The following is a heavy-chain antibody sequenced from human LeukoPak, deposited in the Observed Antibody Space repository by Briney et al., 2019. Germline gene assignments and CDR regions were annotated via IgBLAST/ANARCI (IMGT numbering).Heavy chain of an antibody. V-gene: IGHV3-74*01. CDR1: GFPCNSFW. CDR2: MNEYSTTI. CDR3: ARGGVNPVDH. J-gene: IGHJ4*02. D-gene: IGHD1-14*01. Sequence: GGSLRLSCAASGFPCNSFWMHWVRQAPGKGLVWVSDMNEYSTTIRYADSVKGRFTISRDNAKSILYLQMNNLRAEDTAMYFCARGGVNPVDHWGQGTLVTVSS.